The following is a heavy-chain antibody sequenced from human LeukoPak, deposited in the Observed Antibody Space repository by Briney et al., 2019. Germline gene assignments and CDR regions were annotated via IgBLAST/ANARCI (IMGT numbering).Heavy chain of an antibody. CDR1: GGSFSGYY. V-gene: IGHV4-34*01. D-gene: IGHD5-18*01. CDR3: ARGRQLWAWFDP. Sequence: SETLSPTCAVYGGSFSGYYWSWIRQPPGKGLEWIGEINHSGSTNYNPSLKSRVTISVDTSKNQFSLKLSSVTAADTAVYYCARGRQLWAWFDPWGQGTLVTVSS. CDR2: INHSGST. J-gene: IGHJ5*02.